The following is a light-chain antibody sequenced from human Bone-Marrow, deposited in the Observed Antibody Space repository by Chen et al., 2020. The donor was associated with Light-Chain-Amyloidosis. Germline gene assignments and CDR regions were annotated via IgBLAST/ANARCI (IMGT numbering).Light chain of an antibody. CDR1: DLPTHY. CDR3: QSADSSGTYEVI. CDR2: RDT. V-gene: IGLV3-25*03. J-gene: IGLJ2*01. Sequence: QPPSVSVSPGQTARITCSGDDLPTHYAYWYQQKPGQAPVLVIHRDTERPSGISERFSGSSSATTATLTISGVQAEDEADYHCQSADSSGTYEVIFGGGTKLTVL.